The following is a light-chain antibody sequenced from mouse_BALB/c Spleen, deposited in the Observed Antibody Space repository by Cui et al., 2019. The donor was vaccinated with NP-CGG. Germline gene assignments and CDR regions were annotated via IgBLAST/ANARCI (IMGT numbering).Light chain of an antibody. V-gene: IGLV1*01. CDR1: IGAVTMHNY. CDR2: GTN. J-gene: IGLJ1*01. CDR3: ALWYSNHWV. Sequence: QAVATQESALTTSPGETVTITCRSSIGAVTMHNYANWAQQIPDHLFTGLIGGTNDRAPGVPARFSGSLIGDKAALTITGAQTEDEAIYFCALWYSNHWVFGGGTKLTVL.